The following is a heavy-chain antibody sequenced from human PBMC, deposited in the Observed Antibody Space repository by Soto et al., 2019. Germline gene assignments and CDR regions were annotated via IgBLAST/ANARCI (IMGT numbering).Heavy chain of an antibody. V-gene: IGHV1-18*01. J-gene: IGHJ4*02. CDR2: ISPNNGNT. Sequence: GASVKVSCKASGGTFSSYAISWVRQDTEQGLEWMGRISPNNGNTNYAQKFKGRVTMTSDTSTSTAYMGLTSLGSDDTAVYYCLSYGNWGQGTLVTVSS. D-gene: IGHD3-10*01. CDR1: GGTFSSYA. CDR3: LSYGN.